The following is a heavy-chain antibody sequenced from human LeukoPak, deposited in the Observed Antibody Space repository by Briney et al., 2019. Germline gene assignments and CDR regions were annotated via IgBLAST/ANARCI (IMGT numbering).Heavy chain of an antibody. CDR1: GYSISSGYY. D-gene: IGHD6-19*01. CDR3: ARWSNQGWYADY. Sequence: SETLSLTCAVSGYSISSGYYWGWIRQPPGKGLEWIGSIYHSGSTYYNPSLKSRVTISVDTSKNQFSLKLSSVTAADTAVYYCARWSNQGWYADYWGQGTLVTVSS. CDR2: IYHSGST. J-gene: IGHJ4*02. V-gene: IGHV4-38-2*01.